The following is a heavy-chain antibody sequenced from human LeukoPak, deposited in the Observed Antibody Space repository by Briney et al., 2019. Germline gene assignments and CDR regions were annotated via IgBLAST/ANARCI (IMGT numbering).Heavy chain of an antibody. J-gene: IGHJ5*02. CDR2: ISGSGGST. V-gene: IGHV3-23*01. Sequence: GGSLRLSYAASGFTFSSYAMSWVRQAPANGLEWASAISGSGGSTYYADSVKGRFTISRDNSKNTLYLQVNSLRAEDTAVYYCAKDYDSSGYCYGWFDPWGQGTLVTVSS. CDR1: GFTFSSYA. D-gene: IGHD3-22*01. CDR3: AKDYDSSGYCYGWFDP.